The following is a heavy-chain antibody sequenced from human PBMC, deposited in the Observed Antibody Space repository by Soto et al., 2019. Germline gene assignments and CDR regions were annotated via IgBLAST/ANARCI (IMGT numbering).Heavy chain of an antibody. CDR2: ISGSGTAT. V-gene: IGHV3-23*01. CDR1: GVPFCNYA. J-gene: IGHJ4*02. Sequence: GGSTRICCAASGVPFCNYAMSWVRQAPGKGLEWVAAISGSGTATFYADSVRGRFTISRDNSRNTLYLQVNSLRAEDTAIYYCTKDMEPVAYCSRGSCYSDYWGQGTLVTVSS. CDR3: TKDMEPVAYCSRGSCYSDY. D-gene: IGHD2-15*01.